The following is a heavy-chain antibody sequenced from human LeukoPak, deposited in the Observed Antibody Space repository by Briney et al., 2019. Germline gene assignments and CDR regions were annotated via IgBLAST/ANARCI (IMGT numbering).Heavy chain of an antibody. J-gene: IGHJ4*02. CDR2: IYYSGST. D-gene: IGHD1-26*01. V-gene: IGHV4-39*01. CDR3: ARIVGASDY. CDR1: GGFISSSSYY. Sequence: AETLSLTCTVSGGFISSSSYYWAWIRQPGGNGLEWIGSIYYSGSTYYNPSLKSRVTISVDTSKNQFSLKLSSVTAADTAVYYCARIVGASDYWGQGTLVTVSS.